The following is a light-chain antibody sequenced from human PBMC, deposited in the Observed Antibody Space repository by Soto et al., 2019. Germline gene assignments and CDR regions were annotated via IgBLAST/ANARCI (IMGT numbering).Light chain of an antibody. J-gene: IGKJ1*01. V-gene: IGKV3-11*01. CDR2: DAS. CDR1: QSVSSY. CDR3: QQRYMSRT. Sequence: EIVLTQSPATLSLSPGERATLSCRASQSVSSYLAWYQQRPGQAPRLLIYDASKRATGIPARFSGSGFGTDYTLTISRLEPEDFAAYYCQQRYMSRTFGQGTKVDIK.